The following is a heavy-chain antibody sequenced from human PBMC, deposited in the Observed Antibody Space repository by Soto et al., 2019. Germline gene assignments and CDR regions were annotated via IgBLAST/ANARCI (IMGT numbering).Heavy chain of an antibody. V-gene: IGHV3-23*01. CDR1: GFAFSTFA. D-gene: IGHD5-18*01. Sequence: PGGSLRLSCAASGFAFSTFALSCVRQAPWKGLQWVSAISGSGGDTDYADSVKGRFTISRDNSKNTLFLQMNSLRADDTAIYYCAGPGYSSQDYWGQGTLVT. CDR3: AGPGYSSQDY. J-gene: IGHJ4*02. CDR2: ISGSGGDT.